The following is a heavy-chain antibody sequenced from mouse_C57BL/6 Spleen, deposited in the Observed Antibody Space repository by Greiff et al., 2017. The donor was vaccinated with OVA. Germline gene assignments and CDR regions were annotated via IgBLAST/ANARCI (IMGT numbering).Heavy chain of an antibody. CDR1: GYTFTSYG. D-gene: IGHD1-1*01. J-gene: IGHJ2*01. CDR3: AVVANDY. V-gene: IGHV1-81*01. CDR2: IYPRSGNT. Sequence: VKLQESGAELARPGASVKLSCKASGYTFTSYGISWVKQRTGQGLEWIGEIYPRSGNTYYNEKFKGKATLTADKSSSTAYMELRSLTSEDSAVYFCAVVANDYWGQGTTLTVSS.